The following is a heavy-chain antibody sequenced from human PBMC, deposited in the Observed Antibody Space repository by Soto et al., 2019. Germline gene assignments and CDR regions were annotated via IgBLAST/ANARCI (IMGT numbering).Heavy chain of an antibody. CDR3: ARFMTYYYDSSGYYASD. Sequence: QVQLVQSGAEVKKPGASVKVSCKASSYTFTSYGISWVRQAPGQGLEWMGWISAYNGNTNYAQKLQGRVTMTTDTSTSTAYMELRSLRSDDTAVYYCARFMTYYYDSSGYYASDWGQGTLVTVSS. J-gene: IGHJ4*02. D-gene: IGHD3-22*01. V-gene: IGHV1-18*01. CDR1: SYTFTSYG. CDR2: ISAYNGNT.